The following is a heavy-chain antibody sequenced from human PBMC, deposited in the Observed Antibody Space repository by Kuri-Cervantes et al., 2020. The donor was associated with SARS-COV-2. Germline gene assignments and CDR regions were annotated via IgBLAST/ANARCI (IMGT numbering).Heavy chain of an antibody. CDR3: IVYGSGYNWFDP. V-gene: IGHV1-8*01. CDR1: GYTFTSYD. Sequence: ASVKVSCKASGYTFTSYDINWVRQATGQGLEWMGWMNPNSGNTGYAQKFQGRVTMTRNTSISTAYMELSSLRSEDTAVYYCIVYGSGYNWFDPWDQGTPVTVSS. J-gene: IGHJ5*02. CDR2: MNPNSGNT. D-gene: IGHD3-10*01.